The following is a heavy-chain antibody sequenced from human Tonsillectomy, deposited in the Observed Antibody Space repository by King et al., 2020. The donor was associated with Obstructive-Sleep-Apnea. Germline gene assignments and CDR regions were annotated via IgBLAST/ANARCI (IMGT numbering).Heavy chain of an antibody. CDR3: ARESGDYGDYSSIGD. D-gene: IGHD4-17*01. CDR1: GGTFSSYA. J-gene: IGHJ4*02. V-gene: IGHV1-69*09. CDR2: IIPILGIA. Sequence: VQLVESGAEVKKPGSSVKVSCKASGGTFSSYAISWVRQAPGQGPEWMGRIIPILGIASYAQQFHVRVTITADKSTSTAYMELSSLRTEETAVYYCARESGDYGDYSSIGDWGQGTLVTVSS.